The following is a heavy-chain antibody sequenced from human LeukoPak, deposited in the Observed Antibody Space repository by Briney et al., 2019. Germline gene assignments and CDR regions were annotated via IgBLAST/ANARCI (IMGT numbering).Heavy chain of an antibody. V-gene: IGHV4-4*07. J-gene: IGHJ4*02. CDR3: ARGSYSSSWFPPNSFDY. CDR1: GGSISSYY. Sequence: SETLSLTCTVSGGSISSYYWSWIRQPAGKGLEWIGRIYTSGSTNYNPSLKSRVTMSVDTSKNQFSLKLSSVTAADTAVYYCARGSYSSSWFPPNSFDYWGQGTLVTVSS. CDR2: IYTSGST. D-gene: IGHD6-13*01.